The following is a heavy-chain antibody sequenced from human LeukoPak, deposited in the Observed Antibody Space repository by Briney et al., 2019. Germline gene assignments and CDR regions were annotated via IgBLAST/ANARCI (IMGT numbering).Heavy chain of an antibody. V-gene: IGHV1-2*02. CDR1: GYTFTGYY. J-gene: IGHJ4*02. CDR2: INPNSGGT. Sequence: ASVKVSCKASGYTFTGYYMHWVRQAPGQGLEWMGWINPNSGGTNYAQKFQGRVTMTRDTSISTAYMELSRLRSDDTAVYYCARDHYAYIVGYYFDYWGQGTLVTVSS. CDR3: ARDHYAYIVGYYFDY. D-gene: IGHD1-26*01.